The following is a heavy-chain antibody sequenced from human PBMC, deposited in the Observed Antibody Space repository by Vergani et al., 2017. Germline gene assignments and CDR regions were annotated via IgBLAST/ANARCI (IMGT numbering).Heavy chain of an antibody. CDR3: ARPQPAFDI. J-gene: IGHJ3*02. CDR2: ISSSSSTI. Sequence: VQLVESGGGVVQPGRSLRLSCAASGFTFSSYGMHWVRQAPGKGLEWVSYISSSSSTIYYADSVKGRFTISRDNAKNSLYLQMNSLRAEDTAVYYCARPQPAFDIWGQGTMVTVSS. CDR1: GFTFSSYG. V-gene: IGHV3-48*01.